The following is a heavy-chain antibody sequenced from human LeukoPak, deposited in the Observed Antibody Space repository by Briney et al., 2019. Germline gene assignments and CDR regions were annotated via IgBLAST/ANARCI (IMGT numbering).Heavy chain of an antibody. V-gene: IGHV3-72*01. Sequence: GGSLRLSCAASGFGFSNHYINWVRQSPGKGLEWVGRARNKAESYKIEYAASVKGRFIISRDDSKKSLFLHMNNLKTEDAAVYYCARESSIFQVVARSYMDVWGKGTTVTVSS. J-gene: IGHJ6*03. CDR3: ARESSIFQVVARSYMDV. CDR1: GFGFSNHY. D-gene: IGHD3-3*01. CDR2: ARNKAESYKI.